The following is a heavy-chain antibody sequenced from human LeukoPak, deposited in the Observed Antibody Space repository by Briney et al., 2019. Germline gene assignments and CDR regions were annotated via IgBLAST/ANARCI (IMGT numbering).Heavy chain of an antibody. CDR3: ARAKTHNYYDSSGSYYFDY. CDR2: INHSGST. Sequence: EASETLSLTCAVYGGSFSGYYWSWIRQPPGKGLEWIGEINHSGSTNYNPSLKSRVTISVDTSKNQFSLKLSSVTAADTAVYYCARAKTHNYYDSSGSYYFDYWGQGTLVTVSS. V-gene: IGHV4-34*01. J-gene: IGHJ4*02. D-gene: IGHD3-22*01. CDR1: GGSFSGYY.